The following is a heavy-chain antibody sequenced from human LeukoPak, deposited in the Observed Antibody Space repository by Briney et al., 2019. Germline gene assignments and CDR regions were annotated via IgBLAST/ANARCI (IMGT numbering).Heavy chain of an antibody. CDR1: GGSISSSSYY. J-gene: IGHJ5*02. Sequence: ASETLSLTCTVSGGSISSSSYYWGWIRQPPGKGLEWIGSIYYSGSTYYNPSLKSRVTISVDTSKNQFSLKLSSVTAADTAVYYCASHCSGGSCYSGWFDPWGQGTLVTVSS. CDR2: IYYSGST. CDR3: ASHCSGGSCYSGWFDP. V-gene: IGHV4-39*01. D-gene: IGHD2-15*01.